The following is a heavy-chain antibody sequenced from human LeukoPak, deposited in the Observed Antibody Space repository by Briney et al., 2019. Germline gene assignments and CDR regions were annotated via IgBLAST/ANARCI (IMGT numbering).Heavy chain of an antibody. CDR1: GFTFSSYD. Sequence: GGSLRLSCAASGFTFSSYDMHWVRQAPGKGLEWVSGISPSGDITYYADSVKGRFTISRDNSKNTLYLEVISLTAEDTAVYYCAKDDAWLRFGEWSQGTLVTVSS. D-gene: IGHD3-10*01. CDR3: AKDDAWLRFGE. V-gene: IGHV3-23*01. CDR2: ISPSGDIT. J-gene: IGHJ4*02.